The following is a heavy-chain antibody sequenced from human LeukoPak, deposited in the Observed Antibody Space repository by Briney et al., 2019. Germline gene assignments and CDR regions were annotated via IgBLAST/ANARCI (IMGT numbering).Heavy chain of an antibody. V-gene: IGHV4-31*03. CDR2: IYYSGST. Sequence: KPSQTLSLTCTVSGGSISSGGYYWSWIRQHPGKGLEWIGYIYYSGSTYYNPSLKSRVTISVDTSKNQFSLKLSSVTAADTAVYYCASAYCSSTSCFYDAFDIWGQGTMVTVSS. CDR1: GGSISSGGYY. CDR3: ASAYCSSTSCFYDAFDI. J-gene: IGHJ3*02. D-gene: IGHD2-2*01.